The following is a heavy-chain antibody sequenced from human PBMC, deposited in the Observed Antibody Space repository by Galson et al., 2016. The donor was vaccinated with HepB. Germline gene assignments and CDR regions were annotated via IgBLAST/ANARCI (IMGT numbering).Heavy chain of an antibody. CDR2: ISSSSSYI. Sequence: SLRLSCAASAFTFSSYNMNWVRQAPGKGLEWVSFISSSSSYIYYVDSVKGRFTISRDDAKNSLYLHMNSMRAEDTAVYYCARGPRGYSGYGSDFSLDYWGQGTLVTVSS. CDR3: ARGPRGYSGYGSDFSLDY. D-gene: IGHD5-12*01. CDR1: AFTFSSYN. V-gene: IGHV3-21*01. J-gene: IGHJ4*02.